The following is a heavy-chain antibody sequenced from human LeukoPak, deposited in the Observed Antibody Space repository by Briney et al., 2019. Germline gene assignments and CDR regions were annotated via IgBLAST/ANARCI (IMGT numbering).Heavy chain of an antibody. D-gene: IGHD3-10*01. Sequence: PSETLSLTCTVSGGSISSSSYYWGWIRQPPGKGLEWIGSIYYSGSTYYNPSLKSRVTISVDTSKNQFSLKLSSVTAADTAVYYCARGGTAYYYGSGSYYNSWFDPWGQGTLVTVSS. CDR1: GGSISSSSYY. CDR3: ARGGTAYYYGSGSYYNSWFDP. V-gene: IGHV4-39*01. CDR2: IYYSGST. J-gene: IGHJ5*02.